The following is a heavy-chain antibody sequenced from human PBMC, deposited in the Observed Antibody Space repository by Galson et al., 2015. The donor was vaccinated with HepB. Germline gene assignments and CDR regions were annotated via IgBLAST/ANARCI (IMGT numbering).Heavy chain of an antibody. J-gene: IGHJ3*02. Sequence: SVKVSCKASGFTFTSSAMQWVRQARGQRLEWIGWIVVGSGNTNYAQKFQERVTITRDMSTSTAYMELSSLRSEDTAVYYCAATFQYCSSTSCSQNNDAFDIWGQGTMVTVSS. D-gene: IGHD2-2*01. CDR2: IVVGSGNT. CDR3: AATFQYCSSTSCSQNNDAFDI. V-gene: IGHV1-58*02. CDR1: GFTFTSSA.